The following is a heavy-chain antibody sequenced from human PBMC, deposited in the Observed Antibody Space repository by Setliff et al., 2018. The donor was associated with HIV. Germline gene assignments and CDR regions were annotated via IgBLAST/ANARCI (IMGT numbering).Heavy chain of an antibody. CDR3: ARTTYSGSYFNDS. CDR1: GGSLSPYY. V-gene: IGHV4-4*07. D-gene: IGHD1-26*01. J-gene: IGHJ5*01. Sequence: SETLSLTCSVSGGSLSPYYWTWIRQPAGKGLEWLGRIYPTGSTIHNPSLRSRVTMSVDTSKNQFSLKLSSVTAADTAVYYCARTTYSGSYFNDSWGQGTLVTVSS. CDR2: IYPTGST.